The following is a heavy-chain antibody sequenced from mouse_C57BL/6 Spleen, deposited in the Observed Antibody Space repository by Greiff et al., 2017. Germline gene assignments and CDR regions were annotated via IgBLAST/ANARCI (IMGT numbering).Heavy chain of an antibody. V-gene: IGHV5-6*01. CDR3: ARQTGTGDYFDY. Sequence: EVHLVESGGDLVKPGGSLKLSCAASGFTFSSYGMSWVRQTPDQRLEWVATISSGGSSTYSPDSVKGRFTFSRDNAKNTLYLQMSSLKSEDTAMYYCARQTGTGDYFDYWGQGTTLTVSS. J-gene: IGHJ2*01. D-gene: IGHD4-1*01. CDR2: ISSGGSST. CDR1: GFTFSSYG.